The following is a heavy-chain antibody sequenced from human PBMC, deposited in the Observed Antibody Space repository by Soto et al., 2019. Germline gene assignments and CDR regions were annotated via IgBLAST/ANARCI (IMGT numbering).Heavy chain of an antibody. Sequence: EVKLVESGGDLVKPGGSLRLSCAASGFIFSHAWFHWVRQPPGKGLELVGRVKNNGGATDYAPSVKGRFTISRDDSKDMVYLQRSSLRTEDTAIYYCAADLGPAYDSNNWFDPWGQGTRVTVSS. V-gene: IGHV3-15*07. CDR2: VKNNGGAT. D-gene: IGHD2-21*01. CDR3: AADLGPAYDSNNWFDP. J-gene: IGHJ5*02. CDR1: GFIFSHAW.